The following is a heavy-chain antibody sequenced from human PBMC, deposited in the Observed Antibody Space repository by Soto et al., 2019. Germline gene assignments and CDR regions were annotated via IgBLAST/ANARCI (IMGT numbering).Heavy chain of an antibody. Sequence: QVQLVQSGAEVKKPGASVKVSCKASGYTFTSYYMHWVRQAPGQGLEWMGIINPSGGSTSYAQKFQGRVTMTRDTSTSTVYMELSRLRSEDTAVYYCASDFYDILTRPDYWGQGTLVTVSS. J-gene: IGHJ4*02. CDR3: ASDFYDILTRPDY. CDR2: INPSGGST. V-gene: IGHV1-46*03. CDR1: GYTFTSYY. D-gene: IGHD3-9*01.